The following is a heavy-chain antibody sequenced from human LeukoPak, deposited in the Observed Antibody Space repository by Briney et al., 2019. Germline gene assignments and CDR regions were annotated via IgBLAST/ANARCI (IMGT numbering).Heavy chain of an antibody. CDR1: GFTFSSYA. J-gene: IGHJ6*02. CDR2: ISGSGGST. CDR3: AKDYYYGSGSDYYYYYGMDV. D-gene: IGHD3-10*01. Sequence: GGSLRLSCAASGFTFSSYAVSWVRRAPGKGLEWVSAISGSGGSTYYADSVKGRFTISRDNSKNTLYLQMNSLSAEDTAVYYCAKDYYYGSGSDYYYYYGMDVWGQGTTVTVSS. V-gene: IGHV3-23*01.